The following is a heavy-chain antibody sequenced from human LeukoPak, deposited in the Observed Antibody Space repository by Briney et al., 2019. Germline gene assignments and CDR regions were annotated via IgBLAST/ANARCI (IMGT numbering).Heavy chain of an antibody. V-gene: IGHV3-66*02. CDR3: ANGKSDLFDY. CDR1: GFAVSSNF. Sequence: PGGFLRLSCAASGFAVSSNFMSWVRQAPGKGLEWVSVIFSGGNTYYAESVKGRFTISRDNSKNTLYLQMDSLRVDDTAVYYCANGKSDLFDYWGQGTQVTVSS. J-gene: IGHJ4*02. CDR2: IFSGGNT.